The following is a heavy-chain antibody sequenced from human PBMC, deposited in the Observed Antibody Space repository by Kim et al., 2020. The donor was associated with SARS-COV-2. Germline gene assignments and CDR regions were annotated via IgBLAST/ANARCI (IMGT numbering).Heavy chain of an antibody. Sequence: GGSLRLSCAASGFTFSSYSMNWVRQAPGKGLECLSSISSSSYIYYADSVKGRFTISRDNAKNSLYLQMNSLRAEDTAVYYCARDPPPPWGQGTLVTVSS. CDR3: ARDPPPP. V-gene: IGHV3-21*01. CDR1: GFTFSSYS. J-gene: IGHJ5*02. CDR2: ISSSSYI.